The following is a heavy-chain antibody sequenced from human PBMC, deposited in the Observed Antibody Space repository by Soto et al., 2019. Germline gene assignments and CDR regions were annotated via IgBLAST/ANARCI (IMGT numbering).Heavy chain of an antibody. D-gene: IGHD3-10*01. V-gene: IGHV1-18*01. CDR1: GYTFTSYG. J-gene: IGHJ4*02. CDR3: ARDQAWFRELSYLDY. CDR2: ISAYNGNT. Sequence: ASVKVSCKASGYTFTSYGISWVRQAPGQGLEWMGWISAYNGNTNYAQKLQGRVTMTTDTSTSTAYMELRSLRSDDTAVYYCARDQAWFRELSYLDYWGQGTLVTVSS.